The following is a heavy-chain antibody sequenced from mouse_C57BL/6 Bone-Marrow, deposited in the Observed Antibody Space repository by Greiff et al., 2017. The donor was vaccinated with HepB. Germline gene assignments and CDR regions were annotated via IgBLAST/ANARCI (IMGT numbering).Heavy chain of an antibody. CDR1: GYTFTSYS. V-gene: IGHV1-55*01. J-gene: IGHJ2*01. CDR2: IYHGSGST. Sequence: VQLQQPGAELVKPGASVKLSCKASGYTFTSYSITWVKQRPGQGLEWIGDIYHGSGSTNYNEKFKSKATLTVDTSSSTAYMQLSSLTSEDSAVYYCAREYSNYGYWGQGTTLTVSS. D-gene: IGHD2-5*01. CDR3: AREYSNYGY.